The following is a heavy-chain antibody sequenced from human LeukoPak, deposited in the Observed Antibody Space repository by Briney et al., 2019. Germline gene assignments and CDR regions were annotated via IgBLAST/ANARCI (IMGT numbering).Heavy chain of an antibody. Sequence: SETLSLTCTVSGGSISSHYWSWIRQPPGKGLEWVGHIFYTGSTKYNPSLKSRVTISVDKSKNQFSLKLKSVTAADTAVYYCARAGPWQIDPWGQGTLVTVSS. J-gene: IGHJ5*02. CDR2: IFYTGST. V-gene: IGHV4-59*11. CDR1: GGSISSHY. D-gene: IGHD3-10*01. CDR3: ARAGPWQIDP.